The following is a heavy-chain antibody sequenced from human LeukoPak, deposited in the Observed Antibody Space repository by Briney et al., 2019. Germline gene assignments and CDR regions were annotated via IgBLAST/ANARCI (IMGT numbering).Heavy chain of an antibody. CDR1: GGSISSYY. J-gene: IGHJ3*02. Sequence: SETLSLTCTVSGGSISSYYWSWIRQPPGKGLEWIGYIYYSGSTNYNPSLKSRVTISVATSKNQFSLKLSSVTAADTAVYYCARRLSDLYSSSSGDGAFDIWGQGTMVTVSS. D-gene: IGHD6-6*01. V-gene: IGHV4-59*01. CDR3: ARRLSDLYSSSSGDGAFDI. CDR2: IYYSGST.